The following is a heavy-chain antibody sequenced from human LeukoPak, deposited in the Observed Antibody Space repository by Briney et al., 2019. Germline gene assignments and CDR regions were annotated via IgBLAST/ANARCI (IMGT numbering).Heavy chain of an antibody. Sequence: GASVKVSCKASGYTFTNHGITWVRQAPGQGPEWMGWISAYNGNTNYAQHLRGRVTMTTDTSTTTAYMELRSLTSADTAVYYCARTYSSYFSSSEFDYWGQGTLVTVSS. CDR2: ISAYNGNT. V-gene: IGHV1-18*01. CDR3: ARTYSSYFSSSEFDY. J-gene: IGHJ4*02. CDR1: GYTFTNHG. D-gene: IGHD6-13*01.